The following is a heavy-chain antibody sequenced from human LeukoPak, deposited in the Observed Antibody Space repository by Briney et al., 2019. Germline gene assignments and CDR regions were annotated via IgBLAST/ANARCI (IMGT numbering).Heavy chain of an antibody. V-gene: IGHV3-30*02. Sequence: GGSLRLSCAASGFTFSSYGMHWGRQAPGKGLEWVAFIRYDGSNKYYADSVKGRFTISRDNSKNTLYLQMNSLRAEDTAVYYCAKPILRSGYSSSWYSGAFDYWGQGTLVTVSS. CDR2: IRYDGSNK. CDR1: GFTFSSYG. CDR3: AKPILRSGYSSSWYSGAFDY. J-gene: IGHJ4*02. D-gene: IGHD6-13*01.